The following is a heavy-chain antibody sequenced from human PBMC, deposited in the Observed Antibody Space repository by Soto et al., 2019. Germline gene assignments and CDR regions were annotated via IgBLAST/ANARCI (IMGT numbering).Heavy chain of an antibody. J-gene: IGHJ6*02. CDR3: ARAPAAGYSSGWYVGYYYYYGMDI. CDR2: ISAYNGNT. D-gene: IGHD6-19*01. V-gene: IGHV1-18*01. CDR1: GYTFTSYG. Sequence: VASVKVSCKASGYTFTSYGISWVRQAPGQGLEWMGWISAYNGNTNYAQKLQGRVTMTTDTSTSTAYMELRSLRSDDTAVYYCARAPAAGYSSGWYVGYYYYYGMDIWGRGTTVTVSS.